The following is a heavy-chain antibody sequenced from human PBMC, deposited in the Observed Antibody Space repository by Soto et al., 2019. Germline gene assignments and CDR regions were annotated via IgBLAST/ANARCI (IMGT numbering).Heavy chain of an antibody. CDR3: ARDPYILTGPYYYYYGMDV. CDR2: IIPIFGTA. J-gene: IGHJ6*02. D-gene: IGHD3-9*01. V-gene: IGHV1-69*13. Sequence: GASVKVSCKASGGTFSSYAISWVRQAPGQGLEWMGGIIPIFGTANYAQKFQGRVTITADESTSTAYMELSSLRSEDTAVYYCARDPYILTGPYYYYYGMDVWGQGTTVTVSS. CDR1: GGTFSSYA.